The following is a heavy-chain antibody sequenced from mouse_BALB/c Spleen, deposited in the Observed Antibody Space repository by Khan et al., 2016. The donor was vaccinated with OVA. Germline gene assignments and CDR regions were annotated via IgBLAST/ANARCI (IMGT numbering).Heavy chain of an antibody. V-gene: IGHV5-6*01. CDR2: INSGGHCT. CDR3: ARLAYYYNSEGFAY. CDR1: GFTFSTYG. Sequence: EVQGVESGGDLVKTGGSLKLSCAASGFTFSTYGMSWVRQTPDKRLEWVATINSGGHCTYSIDNMKGRFTISRDNAKNILYLQMTSLRSEDTAMYYCARLAYYYNSEGFAYWGQGTLVTVSA. D-gene: IGHD1-1*02. J-gene: IGHJ3*01.